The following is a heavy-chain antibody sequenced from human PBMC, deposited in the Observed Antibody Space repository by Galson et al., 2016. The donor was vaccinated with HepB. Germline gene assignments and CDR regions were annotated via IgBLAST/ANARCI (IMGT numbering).Heavy chain of an antibody. D-gene: IGHD1-1*01. CDR2: ITFSAGGA. CDR1: GFSFSDYY. Sequence: GFSFSDYYMSWIRQAPGMGLESISYITFSAGGAFYADSVKGRFTISRDNAKNSLYLQMNSLSVEDTAIYYCAAQLGRRAGFDYWGQGILVIVS. CDR3: AAQLGRRAGFDY. V-gene: IGHV3-11*01. J-gene: IGHJ4*02.